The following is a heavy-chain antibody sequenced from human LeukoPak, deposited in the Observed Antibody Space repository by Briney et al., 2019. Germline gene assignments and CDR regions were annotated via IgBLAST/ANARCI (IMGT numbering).Heavy chain of an antibody. CDR2: IFSSGST. J-gene: IGHJ5*02. D-gene: IGHD3-9*01. CDR1: GGSISGSHHH. Sequence: SETLSLTCAVAGGSISGSHHHWGWIRQPPGKGLQWIGTIFSSGSTYYNSSLRTRLIISIDKSKSHFSLHLSSATAADTAVYYCARIIRSTGYYSNPKSGSFDLWGQGTLVTVSS. V-gene: IGHV4-39*02. CDR3: ARIIRSTGYYSNPKSGSFDL.